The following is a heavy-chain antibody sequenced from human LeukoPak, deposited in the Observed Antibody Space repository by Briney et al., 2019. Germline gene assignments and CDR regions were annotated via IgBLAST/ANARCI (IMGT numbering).Heavy chain of an antibody. CDR2: IYYSGST. V-gene: IGHV4-39*01. CDR3: ARIPTNAVPAAHNGFDI. Sequence: SETLSLTCTVSGGSISSDNYYWGWIRQPPGKGLEWIGNIYYSGSTYYNPSLRSRVTISVDTSKNQFSLKLSSVTAADTAVYYCARIPTNAVPAAHNGFDIWGQGTMLTVSS. D-gene: IGHD2-2*01. J-gene: IGHJ3*02. CDR1: GGSISSDNYY.